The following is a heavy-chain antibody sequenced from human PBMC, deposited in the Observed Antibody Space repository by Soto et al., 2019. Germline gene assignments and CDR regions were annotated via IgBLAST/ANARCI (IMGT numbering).Heavy chain of an antibody. CDR1: GFTFSAYG. D-gene: IGHD2-8*01. J-gene: IGHJ4*02. CDR2: ISHDGTNK. Sequence: PGGSLRLSCEVSGFTFSAYGMHWVRQAPGKGLEWVAAISHDGTNKNYGDSVKGRFTISRDNSKNTLYLQMNSLRAEDTAVYYCARDLVVLMVYAIFDYWGQGTLVTVSS. V-gene: IGHV3-30*03. CDR3: ARDLVVLMVYAIFDY.